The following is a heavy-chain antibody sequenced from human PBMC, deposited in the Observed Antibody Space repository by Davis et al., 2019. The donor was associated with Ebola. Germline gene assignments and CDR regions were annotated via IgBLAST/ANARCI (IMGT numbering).Heavy chain of an antibody. CDR3: ARDAYYYDSSGYYYGEVLYYFDY. D-gene: IGHD3-22*01. J-gene: IGHJ4*02. V-gene: IGHV4-59*01. Sequence: SETLSLTCTVSGGSISSYYWSWIRQPPGKGLEWIGYIYYSGSTNYNPSLKSRVTISVDTSKNQFSLKLSSVTAADTAVYYCARDAYYYDSSGYYYGEVLYYFDYWGQGTLVTVSS. CDR1: GGSISSYY. CDR2: IYYSGST.